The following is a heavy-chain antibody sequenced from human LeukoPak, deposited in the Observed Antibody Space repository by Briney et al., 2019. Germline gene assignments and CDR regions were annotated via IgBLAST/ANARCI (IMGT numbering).Heavy chain of an antibody. V-gene: IGHV3-23*01. CDR3: AGGAGVYYYGMDV. Sequence: PGGSLRLSCAASGFTFSNYGLSGVRQAPGKGLEWVSAISGGGSATYYADSVKGRFTISRDNSKNTLFLQMNTLRADDTAVYYCAGGAGVYYYGMDVWGQGTSVTVSS. J-gene: IGHJ6*02. CDR2: ISGGGSAT. CDR1: GFTFSNYG.